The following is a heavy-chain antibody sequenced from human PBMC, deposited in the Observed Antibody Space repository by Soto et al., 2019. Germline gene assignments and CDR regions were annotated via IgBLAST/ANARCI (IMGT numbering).Heavy chain of an antibody. CDR2: MDYSGDT. J-gene: IGHJ5*02. V-gene: IGHV4-39*01. CDR3: ARQNYGSGSPNWFDP. Sequence: ETLCRTCSGSGDSISNSGNYWGWIRRPPGKGLEWIGTMDYSGDTSYNPSLRSRVTISVDTSKNQFSLKLSSVTAADTAVYYCARQNYGSGSPNWFDPWGQGTLVTVSS. D-gene: IGHD3-10*01. CDR1: GDSISNSGNY.